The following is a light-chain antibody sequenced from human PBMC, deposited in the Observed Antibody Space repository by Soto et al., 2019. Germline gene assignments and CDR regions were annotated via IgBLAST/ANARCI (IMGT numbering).Light chain of an antibody. CDR2: EVS. CDR1: SSDVGGYNY. CDR3: SSYTSSSTPYV. Sequence: QSALTQPASVSGSPGQSITISCTGTSSDVGGYNYVSWYQQHPGKAPKLMIYEVSNRPSGVSNRFSGSKSGNTASLTISGFQAEDEVDYYCSSYTSSSTPYVFGSGTKLTVL. J-gene: IGLJ1*01. V-gene: IGLV2-14*01.